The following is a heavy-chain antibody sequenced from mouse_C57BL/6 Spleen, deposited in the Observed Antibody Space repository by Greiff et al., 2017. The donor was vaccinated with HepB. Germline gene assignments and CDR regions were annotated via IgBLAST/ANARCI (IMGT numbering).Heavy chain of an antibody. CDR3: ERNGNYDWFAY. Sequence: VQLQQSDAELVKPGASVKISCKVSGYTFTDHTIHWMKQRPEQGLEWIGYIYPRDGSTKYNEKFKGKATLTAAKSSSTAYMQLNSLTSEDYAVYFCERNGNYDWFAYWGEGTLVTVSA. D-gene: IGHD2-1*01. J-gene: IGHJ3*01. CDR1: GYTFTDHT. V-gene: IGHV1-78*01. CDR2: IYPRDGST.